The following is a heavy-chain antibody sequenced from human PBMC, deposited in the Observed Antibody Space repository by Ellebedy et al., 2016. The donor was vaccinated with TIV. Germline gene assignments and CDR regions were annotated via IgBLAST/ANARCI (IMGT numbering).Heavy chain of an antibody. CDR3: SNVEWYRSDY. V-gene: IGHV3-7*01. Sequence: GESLKISRAASGFTFSHYWMNWVRQAPGKGLEWVAFINPDGSKKYYVDSVKGRFTISRDSAKNSLYLQMNTLGGEDTAVYYCSNVEWYRSDYWGQGTLVTVSS. CDR2: INPDGSKK. J-gene: IGHJ4*02. CDR1: GFTFSHYW. D-gene: IGHD3-3*01.